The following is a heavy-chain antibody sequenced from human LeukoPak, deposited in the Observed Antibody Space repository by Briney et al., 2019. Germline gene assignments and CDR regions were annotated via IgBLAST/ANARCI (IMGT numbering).Heavy chain of an antibody. CDR3: AKPKELLWFGELIYWFDP. J-gene: IGHJ5*02. CDR2: IRYDGSNK. D-gene: IGHD3-10*01. V-gene: IGHV3-30*02. CDR1: GFTFDDYG. Sequence: GGSLRLSCAASGFTFDDYGMSWVRQAPGKGLEWVAFIRYDGSNKYYADSVKGRFTISRDNSKNTLYLQMNSLRAEDTAVYYCAKPKELLWFGELIYWFDPWGQGTLVTVSS.